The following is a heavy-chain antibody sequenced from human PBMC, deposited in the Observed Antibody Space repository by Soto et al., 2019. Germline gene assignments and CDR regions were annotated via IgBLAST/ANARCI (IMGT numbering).Heavy chain of an antibody. J-gene: IGHJ2*01. Sequence: QVQLQESGPGLVKPSQTLSLTCTVSGASISSGGYYWGWIRQHPGKGLEWIGFIYYIGTSYYNPSIESRITLSVDTSKNLFSLNLTSVTAADTAVYYCARVLRDVLSDRYYWYFDLWGRGTLVTVSS. CDR3: ARVLRDVLSDRYYWYFDL. D-gene: IGHD3-16*02. CDR1: GASISSGGYY. CDR2: IYYIGTS. V-gene: IGHV4-31*03.